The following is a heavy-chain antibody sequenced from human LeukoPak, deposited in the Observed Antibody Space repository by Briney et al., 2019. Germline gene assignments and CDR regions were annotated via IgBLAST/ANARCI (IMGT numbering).Heavy chain of an antibody. J-gene: IGHJ4*02. CDR3: ARGPVTTETWLAY. CDR2: INHSGST. Sequence: SETLSLTCAVYGGSFSGYYWSWIRQPPGKGLEWIGEINHSGSTNYNPSLKSRVTISVDTSKNQFSLKLSSVTAADTAVYYCARGPVTTETWLAYWRQGTLVTVSS. CDR1: GGSFSGYY. D-gene: IGHD4-17*01. V-gene: IGHV4-34*01.